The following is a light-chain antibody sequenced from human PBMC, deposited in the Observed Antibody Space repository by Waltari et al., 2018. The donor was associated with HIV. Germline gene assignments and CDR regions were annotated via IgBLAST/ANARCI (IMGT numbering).Light chain of an antibody. CDR2: AAS. Sequence: DIQLTQSPSFLSASVRDRVPIHSRASQDISNYLAWYQQKPWTAPKLLIYAASTLHSGVPSMFSGSGSGTEFTLTINSLQPEDFASYYCQQLNSDPFTFGPGTKVEMK. V-gene: IGKV1-9*01. CDR3: QQLNSDPFT. J-gene: IGKJ3*01. CDR1: QDISNY.